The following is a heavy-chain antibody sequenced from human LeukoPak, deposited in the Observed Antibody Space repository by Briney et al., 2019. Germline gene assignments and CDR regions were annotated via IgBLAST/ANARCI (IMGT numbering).Heavy chain of an antibody. CDR2: INHSGDT. J-gene: IGHJ5*02. Sequence: SETLSLTCAVYGGSFSGYYWSWIRQPPGKGLEWIGEINHSGDTNYNPSLKSRVTISVDTSKNQFSLKLSSVTAADTAVYYCARFSTRDWFDPWGQGTLVTVSS. V-gene: IGHV4-34*01. CDR1: GGSFSGYY. D-gene: IGHD4-11*01. CDR3: ARFSTRDWFDP.